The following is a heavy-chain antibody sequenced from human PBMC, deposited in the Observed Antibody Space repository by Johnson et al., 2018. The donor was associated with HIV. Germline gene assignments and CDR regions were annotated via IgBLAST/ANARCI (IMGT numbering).Heavy chain of an antibody. Sequence: QVQLVESGGGVVQPGRSLRLSCAASGFTFSSYGMHWVRQAPGKGLEWVAVISYDGSNKYYADSVKGRFTISRDNSENTLYLQMNSLRAEDTAVYYCARVRGYSYGAHAFDICGQGTMVTVSS. D-gene: IGHD5-18*01. J-gene: IGHJ3*02. CDR1: GFTFSSYG. CDR2: ISYDGSNK. CDR3: ARVRGYSYGAHAFDI. V-gene: IGHV3-30*03.